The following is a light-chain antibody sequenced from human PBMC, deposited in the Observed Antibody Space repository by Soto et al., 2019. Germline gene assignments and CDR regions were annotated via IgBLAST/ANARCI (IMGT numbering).Light chain of an antibody. CDR2: EVS. J-gene: IGLJ3*02. V-gene: IGLV2-14*01. Sequence: SALTQPASVSGSPGQSITISCTGTTDDIGHYKSVSWYQQHPAKAPKLIISEVSNRPSGISNRFSGSKSGNTAFLTISGLQAEDEADYYCSSYTRTVTLVFGGGTKLTVL. CDR3: SSYTRTVTLV. CDR1: TDDIGHYKS.